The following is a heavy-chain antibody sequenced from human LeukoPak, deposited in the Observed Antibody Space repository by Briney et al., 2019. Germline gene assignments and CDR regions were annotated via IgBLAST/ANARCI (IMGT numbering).Heavy chain of an antibody. CDR2: ISGSGGST. V-gene: IGHV3-23*01. CDR1: GFTFSSYA. CDR3: AKVLQDYGNWYFDL. D-gene: IGHD4-17*01. Sequence: PGGTLRLSCAASGFTFSSYAMSWVRQAPGKGLEWVSAISGSGGSTYYADSVKGRFTISRDNSKNTLYLQMNSLRAEDTAVYYCAKVLQDYGNWYFDLWGRGTLVTVSS. J-gene: IGHJ2*01.